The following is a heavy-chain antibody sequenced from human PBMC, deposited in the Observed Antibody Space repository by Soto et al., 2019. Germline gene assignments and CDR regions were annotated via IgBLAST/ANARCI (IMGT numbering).Heavy chain of an antibody. J-gene: IGHJ6*03. CDR1: RVPVCIYS. CDR3: AKDKRCSGTSCYEVYYYMDV. D-gene: IGHD2-2*01. Sequence: LACSSSRVPVCIYSMALLVTTPGKGLELVSSLSGTGRRTYYSYPVKGRFTISRENSKNTLFLQMNSLRAEDTAVYYCAKDKRCSGTSCYEVYYYMDVGGKGTTVTVSS. V-gene: IGHV3-23*01. CDR2: LSGTGRRT.